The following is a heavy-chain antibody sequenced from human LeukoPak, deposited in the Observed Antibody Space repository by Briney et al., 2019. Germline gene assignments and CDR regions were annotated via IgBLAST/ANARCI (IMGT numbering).Heavy chain of an antibody. CDR2: IYYSGST. V-gene: IGHV4-59*01. Sequence: SETLSLTCTVSGGSISSYYWSWIRQPPGKGLEWIGYIYYSGSTNYNPSLKSRVTISVDTSKNQFSLKLSSVTAADTAVYYCASRYYYDTRGYFLHWGQGTLVTVSS. D-gene: IGHD3-22*01. CDR3: ASRYYYDTRGYFLH. CDR1: GGSISSYY. J-gene: IGHJ1*01.